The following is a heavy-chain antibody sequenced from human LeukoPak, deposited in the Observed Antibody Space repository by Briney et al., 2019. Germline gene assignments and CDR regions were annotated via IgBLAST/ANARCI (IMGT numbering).Heavy chain of an antibody. J-gene: IGHJ3*02. CDR2: IYHSGST. V-gene: IGHV4-38-2*02. D-gene: IGHD5-24*01. CDR3: AREMAAGAFDI. CDR1: GYSISSGYY. Sequence: SETLSLTCTVSGYSISSGYYWGWIRQPPGQGLEWIGSIYHSGSTYYNPSLKSRVTISVDTSKNQFSLKLSSVTAADTAVYYCAREMAAGAFDIWGQGTMVTVSS.